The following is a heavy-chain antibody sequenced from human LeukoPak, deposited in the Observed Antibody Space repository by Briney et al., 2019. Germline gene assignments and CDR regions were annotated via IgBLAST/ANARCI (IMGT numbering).Heavy chain of an antibody. V-gene: IGHV4-34*01. CDR1: GGSFSGYY. CDR3: ARGDVVVVSARRYAFDI. CDR2: INHSGST. D-gene: IGHD2-15*01. J-gene: IGHJ3*02. Sequence: PSETLSLTCAVYGGSFSGYYWSWIRQPPGKGLEWIGEINHSGSTNYNPSLKSRITISIDTSKNQFSLRLSSVTAADTAVYYCARGDVVVVSARRYAFDIWGQGTMVTVSS.